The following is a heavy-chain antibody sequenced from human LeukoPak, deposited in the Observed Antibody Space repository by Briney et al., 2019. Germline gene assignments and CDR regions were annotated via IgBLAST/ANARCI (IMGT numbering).Heavy chain of an antibody. CDR3: ARHGSSGWVFDY. Sequence: SETLSLTCTVSGGSISSSTYYWGWIRQPPGKGLEWIGSIYYGGSTYYNPSLRSRVTISVDTSQNQFPLKLSSGTAADTAVFYCARHGSSGWVFDYWGQGTLVTVSS. V-gene: IGHV4-39*01. CDR2: IYYGGST. J-gene: IGHJ4*02. D-gene: IGHD6-19*01. CDR1: GGSISSSTYY.